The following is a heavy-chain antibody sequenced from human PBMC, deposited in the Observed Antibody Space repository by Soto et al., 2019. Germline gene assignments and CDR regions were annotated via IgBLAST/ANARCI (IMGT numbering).Heavy chain of an antibody. J-gene: IGHJ5*02. D-gene: IGHD3-3*01. CDR3: ARALRFYSNWFDP. CDR2: IKQDGSEK. Sequence: EVQLVESGGGLVQPGGSLRLSCAASGFTFSSYWMSWVRQAPGKGLEWVANIKQDGSEKYYVDSVKGRFTISRDNAKNSRYLQMNSLTAEDTAVYYCARALRFYSNWFDPWGQGTLVTVSS. CDR1: GFTFSSYW. V-gene: IGHV3-7*01.